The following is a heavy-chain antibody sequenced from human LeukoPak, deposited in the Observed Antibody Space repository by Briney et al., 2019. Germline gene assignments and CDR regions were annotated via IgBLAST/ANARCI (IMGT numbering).Heavy chain of an antibody. CDR1: GFSFSDAW. V-gene: IGHV3-7*01. CDR2: IKQDGSEK. J-gene: IGHJ3*02. D-gene: IGHD4-17*01. CDR3: ARDKGVTTDLIDAFDI. Sequence: GGSLRLSCAASGFSFSDAWMNWVRQAPGKGLEWVANIKQDGSEKYYVDSVKGRFTISRDNAKNSLYLQMNSLRAEDTAVYYCARDKGVTTDLIDAFDIWGQGTMVTVSS.